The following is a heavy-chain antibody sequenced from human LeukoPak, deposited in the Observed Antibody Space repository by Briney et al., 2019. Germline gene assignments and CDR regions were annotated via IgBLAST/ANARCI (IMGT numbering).Heavy chain of an antibody. J-gene: IGHJ5*02. D-gene: IGHD1-7*01. CDR1: GGSFSGYY. V-gene: IGHV4-34*01. CDR2: INHSGST. CDR3: AREEGYNWNYVGWFDP. Sequence: SETLSLTCAVYGGSFSGYYWSWIRQPPGKGLEWIGEINHSGSTNYNPSLKSRVTISVDTSKNQFSLKLSSVTAADTAVCYCAREEGYNWNYVGWFDPWGQGTLVTVSS.